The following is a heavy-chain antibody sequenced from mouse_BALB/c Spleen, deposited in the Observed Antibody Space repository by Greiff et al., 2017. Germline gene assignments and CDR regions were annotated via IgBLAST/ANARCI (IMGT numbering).Heavy chain of an antibody. CDR1: GYAFTNYL. J-gene: IGHJ4*01. CDR3: ARWDYRYAMDY. Sequence: QVQLQQSGAELVRPGTSVKVSCKASGYAFTNYLIEWVKQRPGQGLEWIGVINPGSGGTNYNEKFKGKATLTADKSSSTAYMQLSSLTSDDSAVYFCARWDYRYAMDYWGQGTSVTVSS. V-gene: IGHV1-54*01. CDR2: INPGSGGT. D-gene: IGHD2-14*01.